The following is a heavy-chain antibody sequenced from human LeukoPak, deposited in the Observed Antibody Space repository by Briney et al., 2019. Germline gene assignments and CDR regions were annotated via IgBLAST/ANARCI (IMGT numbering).Heavy chain of an antibody. D-gene: IGHD3-22*01. CDR3: ARVSGDYYDSSGYYSHDAFDI. J-gene: IGHJ3*02. CDR1: GGSISSSSYY. V-gene: IGHV4-39*07. CDR2: IYYSGST. Sequence: PSETLSLTCTVSGGSISSSSYYWGWIRQPPGKGLEWIGSIYYSGSTYYNPSLKSRVTISVDTSKNQFSLKLSSVTAADTAVYYCARVSGDYYDSSGYYSHDAFDIWGQGTMVTVSS.